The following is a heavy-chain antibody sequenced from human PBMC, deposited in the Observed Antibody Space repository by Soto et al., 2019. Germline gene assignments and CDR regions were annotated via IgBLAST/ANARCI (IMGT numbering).Heavy chain of an antibody. CDR1: GGSISSGGYS. CDR3: ARGPPLGL. V-gene: IGHV4-30-2*01. J-gene: IGHJ4*02. CDR2: IYHSGST. D-gene: IGHD3-16*01. Sequence: LSLTCAVSGGSISSGGYSWSWIRQPPGKGLECIGYIYHSGSTYYNPSLKSRVTISVDRSKNQFSLKLSSVTAADTAVYYCARGPPLGLWGQGTLVTVSS.